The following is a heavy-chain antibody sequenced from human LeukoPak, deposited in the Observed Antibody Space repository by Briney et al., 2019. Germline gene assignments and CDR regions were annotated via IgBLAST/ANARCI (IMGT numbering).Heavy chain of an antibody. Sequence: GGSLRLSCAASGFTFSSYVMSWVRQAPGKGLEWVSTISDSGGSTYYADSVKGRFTISRDNSKNTLYLQMNSLRAEDTAVYYCAKDRAPYLDYWGQGTLVTVSS. J-gene: IGHJ4*02. CDR1: GFTFSSYV. D-gene: IGHD3-10*01. V-gene: IGHV3-23*01. CDR2: ISDSGGST. CDR3: AKDRAPYLDY.